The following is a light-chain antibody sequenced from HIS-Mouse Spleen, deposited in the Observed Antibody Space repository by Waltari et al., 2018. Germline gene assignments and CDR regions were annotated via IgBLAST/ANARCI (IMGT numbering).Light chain of an antibody. CDR1: SSDVGSYNL. J-gene: IGLJ3*02. CDR2: EGS. V-gene: IGLV2-23*01. CDR3: CSYAGSSTNWV. Sequence: QSALTQPASVSGSPGQSITISCTGTSSDVGSYNLVSWYQQNPGKAPKLMIYEGSKRLSGVSNRFSGSKSGNTACLTISGLQAEDEADYYCCSYAGSSTNWVFGGGAKLTVL.